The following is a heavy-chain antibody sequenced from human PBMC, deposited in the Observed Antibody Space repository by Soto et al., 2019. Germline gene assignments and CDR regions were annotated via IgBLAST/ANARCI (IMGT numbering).Heavy chain of an antibody. Sequence: GGSLRLSCVTSGCNFRSYGIHWVRQAPGKGLEWVGIIWYDGSNKFYADSVKGRFTISRDYSKNTLYLQMNSLRAEDTAVYYCASAAREYYYYGMDVWGQGTTVTVSS. CDR3: ASAAREYYYYGMDV. CDR2: IWYDGSNK. CDR1: GCNFRSYG. J-gene: IGHJ6*02. V-gene: IGHV3-33*03.